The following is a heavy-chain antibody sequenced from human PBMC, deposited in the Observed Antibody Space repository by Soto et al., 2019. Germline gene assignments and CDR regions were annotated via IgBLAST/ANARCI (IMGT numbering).Heavy chain of an antibody. CDR2: INPNSGGT. V-gene: IGHV1-2*02. CDR3: ARGITPANRGGYYYYYGMDV. Sequence: GASVKVSCKASGYTFTGYYMHWVRQAPGQGLEWMGWINPNSGGTNYAQKFQGRVTMTRDTSISTAYMELSRLRSDDTAVYYCARGITPANRGGYYYYYGMDVWGQGTTVTVS. J-gene: IGHJ6*02. CDR1: GYTFTGYY. D-gene: IGHD2-15*01.